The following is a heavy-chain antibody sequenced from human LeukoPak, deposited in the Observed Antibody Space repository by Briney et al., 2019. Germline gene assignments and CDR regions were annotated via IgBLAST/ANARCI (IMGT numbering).Heavy chain of an antibody. D-gene: IGHD3-3*01. Sequence: PSETLSLTCAVSNGSVSSDGYYWAWIRQPPGKGLEWIGSINYSGNTYYTPSLKSRVTISVDTSRNQFSLKVNSVTAADTAVFYCARQMPFYDYWSGQPRAYYYMDVWGKGTTVTVSS. J-gene: IGHJ6*03. CDR3: ARQMPFYDYWSGQPRAYYYMDV. CDR1: NGSVSSDGYY. CDR2: INYSGNT. V-gene: IGHV4-39*01.